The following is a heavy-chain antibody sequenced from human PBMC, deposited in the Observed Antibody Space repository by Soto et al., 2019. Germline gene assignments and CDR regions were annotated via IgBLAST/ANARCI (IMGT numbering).Heavy chain of an antibody. CDR1: GSSINSSGYY. D-gene: IGHD3-3*02. CDR3: ARLPSRHLVDY. J-gene: IGHJ4*02. V-gene: IGHV4-39*01. CDR2: MFYGVST. Sequence: SETLSLTCTVSGSSINSSGYYWGWIRQPPGKGLEWIGSMFYGVSTYYNPSLKSRVTVSVDTSKNQFSLDLRSVTAADTAVYYCARLPSRHLVDYWGQGTLVTVSS.